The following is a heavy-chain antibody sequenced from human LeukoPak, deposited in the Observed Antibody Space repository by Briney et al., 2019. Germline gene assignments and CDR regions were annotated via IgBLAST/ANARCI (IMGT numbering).Heavy chain of an antibody. Sequence: GGSLRLSCAASGFTFSGSAMHWVRQASGKGLEWVGRIRSKANSYATAYAASVKGRFTISRDDSKNTAYLQTNSLKTEDTAVYYCTTTGATTLDAFDIWGQGTMVTVSS. J-gene: IGHJ3*02. D-gene: IGHD1-26*01. V-gene: IGHV3-73*01. CDR1: GFTFSGSA. CDR3: TTTGATTLDAFDI. CDR2: IRSKANSYAT.